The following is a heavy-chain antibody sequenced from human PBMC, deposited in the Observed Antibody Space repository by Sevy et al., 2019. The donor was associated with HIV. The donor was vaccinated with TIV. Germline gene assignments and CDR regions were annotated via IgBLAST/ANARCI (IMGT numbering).Heavy chain of an antibody. V-gene: IGHV3-30-3*01. Sequence: GGSLRLSCAASGLTFRSHAMHWVRQAPGKGLEWVTVISYDGAVRYYGESVNGRFTVSRDNSKNTLYLQMNSLRPDDTAVYYCAREAGYSAKNDAFAFWGQGTMVTVSS. D-gene: IGHD1-26*01. CDR2: ISYDGAVR. CDR1: GLTFRSHA. CDR3: AREAGYSAKNDAFAF. J-gene: IGHJ3*01.